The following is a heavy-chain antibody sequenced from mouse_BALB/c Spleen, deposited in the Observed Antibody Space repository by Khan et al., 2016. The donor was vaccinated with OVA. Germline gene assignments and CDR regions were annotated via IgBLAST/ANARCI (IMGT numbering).Heavy chain of an antibody. Sequence: QVQLQQSGPELVKPGASVRISCKASGYAFTTYYIHWVKQRPGQGLEWIGWIYPGNVNTKYNEKFKGKATLTADESSSTVYIQLISLTSEDSAVYFCARDDYFVGDAMDYWGQGTSVTVSS. CDR2: IYPGNVNT. J-gene: IGHJ4*01. D-gene: IGHD2-4*01. CDR3: ARDDYFVGDAMDY. V-gene: IGHV1S56*01. CDR1: GYAFTTYY.